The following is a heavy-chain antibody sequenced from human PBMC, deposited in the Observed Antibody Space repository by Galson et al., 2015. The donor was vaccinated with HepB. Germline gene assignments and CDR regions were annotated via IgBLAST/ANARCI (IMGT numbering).Heavy chain of an antibody. CDR3: ARVKHYDRSGYVL. CDR2: ISGSSSYI. V-gene: IGHV3-21*01. J-gene: IGHJ4*02. CDR1: GFTFSSYN. D-gene: IGHD3-22*01. Sequence: SLRLSCAGSGFTFSSYNMNWVRQAPGKGLEWVSSISGSSSYIYYADSVKGRFTISRDNAKNSLYLQMNSLRAEDTAVYYCARVKHYDRSGYVLWSQGTLVTASS.